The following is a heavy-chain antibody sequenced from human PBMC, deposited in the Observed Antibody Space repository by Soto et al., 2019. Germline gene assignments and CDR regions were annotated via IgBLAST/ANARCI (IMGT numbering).Heavy chain of an antibody. J-gene: IGHJ6*03. Sequence: PSETLSLTCTVSGGSISSSSYYWCWIRHPPGKGLEWIGSIYYSGSTYYNPSLKSRVTISVDTSKNQLSLKLSSVTAADTAVYYCARHASPGKKYYYYYYMDVWGKGTTVT. D-gene: IGHD2-15*01. CDR2: IYYSGST. CDR1: GGSISSSSYY. V-gene: IGHV4-39*01. CDR3: ARHASPGKKYYYYYYMDV.